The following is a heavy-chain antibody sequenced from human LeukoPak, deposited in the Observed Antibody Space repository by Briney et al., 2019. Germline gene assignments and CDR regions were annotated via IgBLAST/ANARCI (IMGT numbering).Heavy chain of an antibody. CDR3: ASDIVGGPGREVY. CDR2: INTNTGNP. D-gene: IGHD1-26*01. V-gene: IGHV7-4-1*02. CDR1: NYTFSSYG. J-gene: IGHJ4*02. Sequence: ASVEVSCKAYNYTFSSYGITWVRQAPGQGLEWMGWINTNTGNPTYAQGFTGRFVFSLDTSVSTAYLQISSLKAEDTAVYYCASDIVGGPGREVYWGQGTLVTVSS.